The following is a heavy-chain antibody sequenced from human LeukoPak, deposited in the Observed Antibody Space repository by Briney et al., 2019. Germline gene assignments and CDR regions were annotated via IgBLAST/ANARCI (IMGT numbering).Heavy chain of an antibody. CDR3: ARGLRREQQLLRAFDY. V-gene: IGHV1-8*01. J-gene: IGHJ4*02. Sequence: GASVKVSCKASRYTFTNYDIKWVRQASGQGLEWMGWMNPNSGNTGSAQKFQGRVTMTSNTSISTAYMELSSLRSEDTAVYYCARGLRREQQLLRAFDYWGQGTPVTVSS. CDR1: RYTFTNYD. CDR2: MNPNSGNT. D-gene: IGHD6-13*01.